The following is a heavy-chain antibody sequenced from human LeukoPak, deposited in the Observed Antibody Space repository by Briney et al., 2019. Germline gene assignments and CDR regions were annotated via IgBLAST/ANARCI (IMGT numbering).Heavy chain of an antibody. Sequence: PGGSLRLSCAASGFTFSSYWMHWVRQAPGKGLVWVSRTNSDGSSTSYADSVKGRFTISRDNAKNTLYLQMNSLRAEDTAVYYCASGGVGYGDYNYYFDYWGQGTLVTVSS. J-gene: IGHJ4*02. V-gene: IGHV3-74*01. CDR1: GFTFSSYW. D-gene: IGHD4-17*01. CDR2: TNSDGSST. CDR3: ASGGVGYGDYNYYFDY.